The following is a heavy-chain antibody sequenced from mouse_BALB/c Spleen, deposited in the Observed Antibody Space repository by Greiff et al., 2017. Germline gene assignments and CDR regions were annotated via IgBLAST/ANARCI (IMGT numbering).Heavy chain of an antibody. CDR1: GFTFSSYG. Sequence: EVKLVESGGDLVKPGGSLKLSCAASGFTFSSYGMSWVRQTPDKRLEWVATISSGGSYTYYPDSVKGRFTISRDNAKNTLYLQMSSLKSEDTAMYYCARQGAGTEAWFAYWGQGTLVTVSA. V-gene: IGHV5-6*01. J-gene: IGHJ3*01. D-gene: IGHD3-3*01. CDR3: ARQGAGTEAWFAY. CDR2: ISSGGSYT.